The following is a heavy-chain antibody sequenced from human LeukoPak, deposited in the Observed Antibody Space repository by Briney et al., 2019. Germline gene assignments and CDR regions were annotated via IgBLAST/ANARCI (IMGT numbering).Heavy chain of an antibody. CDR2: IYTSGST. V-gene: IGHV4-61*02. J-gene: IGHJ6*03. CDR3: ARDGADADYYDSSGYPYYYYYMGV. Sequence: SETLSLTCTVSGGSISSSSYYWGWIRQPAGKGLEWIGRIYTSGSTNYNPSLKSRVTISVDTSKNQFSLKLSSVTAADTAVYYCARDGADADYYDSSGYPYYYYYMGVWGKGTTATVSS. CDR1: GGSISSSSYY. D-gene: IGHD3-22*01.